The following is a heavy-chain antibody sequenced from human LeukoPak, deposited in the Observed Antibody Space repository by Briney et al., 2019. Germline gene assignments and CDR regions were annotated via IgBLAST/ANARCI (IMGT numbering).Heavy chain of an antibody. V-gene: IGHV3-21*01. D-gene: IGHD4-17*01. CDR3: ARDWYGDYLFDY. J-gene: IGHJ4*02. Sequence: GVSLTLLCTPCRFTFSSHGMNGVRQAPGKGLDGVSSISSSSSYIYYADSVKGRFTISRDNAKNSLYLQMNSLRAEDTAVYYCARDWYGDYLFDYWGQGTLVTVSS. CDR2: ISSSSSYI. CDR1: RFTFSSHG.